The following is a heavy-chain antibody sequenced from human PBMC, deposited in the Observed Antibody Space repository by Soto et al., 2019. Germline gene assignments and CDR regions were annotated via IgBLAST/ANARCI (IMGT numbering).Heavy chain of an antibody. CDR2: INHSGST. D-gene: IGHD5-18*01. J-gene: IGHJ5*02. CDR3: ARGTDTAMVTGWFDP. Sequence: QVQLQQWGAGLLKPSETLSLTCAVYGGSFSGYYWSWIRQPPGKGLEWIGEINHSGSTNYNPSLTSRVTISVDTSKNQFSLKLSSVTAADTAVYYCARGTDTAMVTGWFDPWGQGTLVTVSS. CDR1: GGSFSGYY. V-gene: IGHV4-34*01.